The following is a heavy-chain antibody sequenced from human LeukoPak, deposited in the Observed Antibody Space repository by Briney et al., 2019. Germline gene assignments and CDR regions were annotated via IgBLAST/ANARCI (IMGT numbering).Heavy chain of an antibody. CDR1: GFSFSIYW. D-gene: IGHD6-19*01. V-gene: IGHV3-7*03. Sequence: GGSLRLSCAASGFSFSIYWMNWVRRAPGKGLEWLANIKEDGSKTYYVDSVKGRFTISRDNAKNSLYLQMDSLRVEDTAVYYCARDPGRQYSSIADVWGQGPRSPSP. CDR3: ARDPGRQYSSIADV. CDR2: IKEDGSKT. J-gene: IGHJ6*02.